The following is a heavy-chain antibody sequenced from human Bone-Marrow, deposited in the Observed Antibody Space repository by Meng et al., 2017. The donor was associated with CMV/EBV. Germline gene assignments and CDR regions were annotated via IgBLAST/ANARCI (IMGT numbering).Heavy chain of an antibody. CDR2: IRYDGSNK. Sequence: GESLKISCAASGFTFSSYAMHWVRQAPGKGLEWVAFIRYDGSNKYYADSVKGRFTISRDNSKNTLYLQMNSLRAEDTAVYYCAKGRYYDSSGSLGSDYWGQGTLVTVSS. CDR3: AKGRYYDSSGSLGSDY. CDR1: GFTFSSYA. V-gene: IGHV3-30*02. J-gene: IGHJ4*02. D-gene: IGHD3-22*01.